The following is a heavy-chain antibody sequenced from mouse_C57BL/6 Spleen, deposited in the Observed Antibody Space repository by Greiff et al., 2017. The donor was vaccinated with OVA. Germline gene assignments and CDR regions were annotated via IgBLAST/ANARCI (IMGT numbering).Heavy chain of an antibody. D-gene: IGHD2-4*01. V-gene: IGHV5-6*02. CDR1: GFTFSSYG. CDR3: ARRSMIRDYFDY. J-gene: IGHJ2*01. CDR2: ISSGGSYT. Sequence: EVMLVESGGDLVKPGGSLKLSCAASGFTFSSYGMSWVRQTPDKRLEWVATISSGGSYTYYPDSVKGRFTISRDNAKNTLYLQMSSLKSEDTAMYYCARRSMIRDYFDYWGQGTTLTVSS.